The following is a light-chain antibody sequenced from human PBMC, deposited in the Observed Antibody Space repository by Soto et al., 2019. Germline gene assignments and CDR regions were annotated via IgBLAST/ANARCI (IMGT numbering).Light chain of an antibody. CDR2: GAS. CDR1: QSVSSN. CDR3: QQYIYWT. J-gene: IGKJ1*01. Sequence: EIVMTQSPATLSVSPGERATLSCRASQSVSSNLAWYQQKPGQAPRLLIYGASTRATGIPARFSGSGSGTEFTLTITSLRSEDFAVYYCQQYIYWTFGQGTKVEFK. V-gene: IGKV3-15*01.